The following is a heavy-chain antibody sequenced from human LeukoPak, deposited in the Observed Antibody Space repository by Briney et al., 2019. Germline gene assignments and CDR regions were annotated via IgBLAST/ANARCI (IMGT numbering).Heavy chain of an antibody. V-gene: IGHV3-48*04. D-gene: IGHD5-24*01. J-gene: IGHJ6*02. CDR1: GFTFSNYG. Sequence: GRSLRLSCAASGFTFSNYGMHWVRQAPGKGLEWVSNISSSDTTIHYADSVKGRFTISRDNARNSLYLQMNSLRAEDTAVYYCARSRRDNYYYYYGMDVWGQGTTVTVSS. CDR3: ARSRRDNYYYYYGMDV. CDR2: ISSSDTTI.